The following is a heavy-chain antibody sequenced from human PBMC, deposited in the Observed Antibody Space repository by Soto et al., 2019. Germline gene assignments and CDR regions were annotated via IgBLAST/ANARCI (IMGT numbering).Heavy chain of an antibody. Sequence: QVQLVQSGAEVKKPGASVKVSCKASGYTFTNYGISWVRQAPGQGLEWMGWISAYNGNTNYAQKLQGRVTMTTETATSTAYMELRSLRSDDTAVYYCARDEFRYSSSWTDYWGQGTLVTVSS. CDR3: ARDEFRYSSSWTDY. J-gene: IGHJ4*02. CDR1: GYTFTNYG. V-gene: IGHV1-18*01. CDR2: ISAYNGNT. D-gene: IGHD6-13*01.